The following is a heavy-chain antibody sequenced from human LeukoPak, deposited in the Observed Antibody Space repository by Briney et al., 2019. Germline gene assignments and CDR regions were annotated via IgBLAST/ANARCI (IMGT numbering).Heavy chain of an antibody. CDR3: AKDEDLTSGWPFDY. J-gene: IGHJ4*02. V-gene: IGHV3-23*01. CDR1: GFTFSTSA. CDR2: ISASGGST. D-gene: IGHD6-19*01. Sequence: GGSLRLSCAASGFTFSTSAMSWVRQAPGKGLEWVSAISASGGSTYYADSVKGRFTISRDNSKNTLYLQMNSLRAEDTAVYYCAKDEDLTSGWPFDYWGQGTLVTVSS.